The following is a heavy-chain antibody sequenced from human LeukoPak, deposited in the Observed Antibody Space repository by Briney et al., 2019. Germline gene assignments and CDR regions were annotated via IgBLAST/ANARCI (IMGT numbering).Heavy chain of an antibody. D-gene: IGHD1-20*01. CDR2: ISYDGSNK. V-gene: IGHV3-30-3*01. CDR1: GFTFSSYA. Sequence: GGSLRLSCAASGFTFSSYAMHWVRQAPGKGLEWVAVISYDGSNKYYADSVKGRFTISRDNSKNTLYLQMNSLRAEDTAVYYCARGNWPEGNWFDPWGQGTLVTVSS. CDR3: ARGNWPEGNWFDP. J-gene: IGHJ5*02.